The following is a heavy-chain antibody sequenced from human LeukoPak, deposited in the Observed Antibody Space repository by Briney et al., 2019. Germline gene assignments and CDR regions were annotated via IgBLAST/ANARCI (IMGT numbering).Heavy chain of an antibody. V-gene: IGHV4-4*07. CDR1: GGSISSYY. J-gene: IGHJ4*02. Sequence: PSETLSLTCTVSGGSISSYYWSWIRQPAGKGLEWIGRIYTSGSTNYNPSLKSRVTMSVDTSKNQFSLKLSSVTAADTAVYYCARVRPYYYDSSGYYDYWGQGTLVTVSS. D-gene: IGHD3-22*01. CDR2: IYTSGST. CDR3: ARVRPYYYDSSGYYDY.